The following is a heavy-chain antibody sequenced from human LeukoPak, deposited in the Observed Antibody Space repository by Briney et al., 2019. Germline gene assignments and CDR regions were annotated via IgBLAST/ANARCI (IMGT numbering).Heavy chain of an antibody. CDR1: GGSISGYH. Sequence: PSETLSLTCTVSGGSISGYHWSWIRQPPGKGLEYIGYIYYSGSTNYNPSLKSRVSISLDTSKNQFSLKLSSVTAADTAVYYCARLVVGATYFDYWGQGTLVTVSS. D-gene: IGHD1-26*01. J-gene: IGHJ4*02. CDR3: ARLVVGATYFDY. CDR2: IYYSGST. V-gene: IGHV4-59*08.